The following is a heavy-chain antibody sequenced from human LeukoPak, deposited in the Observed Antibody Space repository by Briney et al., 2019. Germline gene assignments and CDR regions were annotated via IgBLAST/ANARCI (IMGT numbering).Heavy chain of an antibody. V-gene: IGHV4-34*01. CDR3: ARDRGRGIE. CDR1: GGSFSGYY. D-gene: IGHD2-21*01. CDR2: INHSGST. Sequence: PSETLSLTCAVYGGSFSGYYWSWIRQPPGKGLEWIGEINHSGSTNYNPSLKSRVTISVDTSKNQFSLKLSSVTAADTAVYYCARDRGRGIEWGQGTLVTVSS. J-gene: IGHJ4*02.